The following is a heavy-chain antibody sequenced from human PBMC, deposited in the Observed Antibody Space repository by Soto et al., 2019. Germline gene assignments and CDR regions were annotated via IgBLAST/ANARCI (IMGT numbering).Heavy chain of an antibody. D-gene: IGHD3-10*01. J-gene: IGHJ4*02. V-gene: IGHV3-73*01. CDR1: GFTFSASA. CDR3: ARVPYGSGNYFDY. Sequence: PGGSLRLSCAASGFTFSASAIHWVRQAPGKGLGWVGRIRSKANKYATAYVASVQGRFTISRDDSKNTTYLQMNSLKTEDTAVDYCARVPYGSGNYFDYWGQGTPVTVSS. CDR2: IRSKANKYAT.